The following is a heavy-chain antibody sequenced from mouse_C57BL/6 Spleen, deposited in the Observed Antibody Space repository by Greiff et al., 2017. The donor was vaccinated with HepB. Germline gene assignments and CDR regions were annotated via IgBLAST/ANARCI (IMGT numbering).Heavy chain of an antibody. CDR3: ARRGLISNSHYYAMDY. J-gene: IGHJ4*01. Sequence: QVQLQQSGTELVKPGASVKLSCKASGYTFTSYWMHWVKQRPGQGLEWIGNINPSNGGTNYNEKFKSKATLTVDKSSSTAYMQLSSLTSEDSAVYYCARRGLISNSHYYAMDYWGQGTSVTVSS. D-gene: IGHD2-5*01. V-gene: IGHV1-53*01. CDR2: INPSNGGT. CDR1: GYTFTSYW.